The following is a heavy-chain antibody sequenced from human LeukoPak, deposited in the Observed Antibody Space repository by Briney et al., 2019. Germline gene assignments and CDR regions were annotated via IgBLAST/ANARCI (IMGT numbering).Heavy chain of an antibody. Sequence: SETLSLTCAVYGGSFSGYYWNWIRQPPGKGLEWIGEINHSGSTDYNPSLKSRVIISVDTSKNQFYLKLSSVTAAVTAVYYCARSSSISSDRYYYYYYMDVWDKGTTVTVSS. CDR3: ARSSSISSDRYYYYYYMDV. D-gene: IGHD2-2*01. CDR2: INHSGST. CDR1: GGSFSGYY. J-gene: IGHJ6*03. V-gene: IGHV4-34*01.